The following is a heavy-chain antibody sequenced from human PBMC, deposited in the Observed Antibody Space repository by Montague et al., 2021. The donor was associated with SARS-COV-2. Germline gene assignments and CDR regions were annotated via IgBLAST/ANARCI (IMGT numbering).Heavy chain of an antibody. CDR1: GDSVSSNSAA. J-gene: IGHJ6*02. V-gene: IGHV6-1*01. CDR3: ASGRMVPYSSSWTTLYYYYGMDV. Sequence: CAISGDSVSSNSAAWNWISQSPSRGLEWLGRTYYGSKWYNDYAVXLKXRITINPDTSKNQSSLQLNSVTPEDTAVYYCASGRMVPYSSSWTTLYYYYGMDVWGQGTTVTVSS. CDR2: TYYGSKWYN. D-gene: IGHD6-13*01.